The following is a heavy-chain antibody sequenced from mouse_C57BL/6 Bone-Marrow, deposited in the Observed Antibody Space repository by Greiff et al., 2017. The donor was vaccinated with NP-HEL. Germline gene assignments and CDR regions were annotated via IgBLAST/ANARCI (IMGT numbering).Heavy chain of an antibody. D-gene: IGHD2-3*01. CDR1: GFNIEDDY. Sequence: EVQLQQSGAELVRPGASVKLSCTASGFNIEDDYMRWVKQRPEQGLEWIGWIDPENGDTEYASKFQGKATITADTSSNTAYLQLSSLTSEDTAVYYCTTAPYDGYYTWFAYWGQGTLVTVSA. J-gene: IGHJ3*01. CDR3: TTAPYDGYYTWFAY. CDR2: IDPENGDT. V-gene: IGHV14-4*01.